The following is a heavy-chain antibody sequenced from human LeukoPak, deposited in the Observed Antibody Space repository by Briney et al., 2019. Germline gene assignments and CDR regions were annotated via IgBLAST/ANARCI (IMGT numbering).Heavy chain of an antibody. D-gene: IGHD6-13*01. Sequence: SETLSLTCTVSGGSISSSSYYWGWIRQPPGKGLEWIGEIYHSGSTNYNPSLKSRVTISVDTSKNQFSLKLSSVTAADTAVYYCARVAAAAMDWFDPWGQGTLVTVSS. V-gene: IGHV4-39*07. J-gene: IGHJ5*02. CDR2: IYHSGST. CDR1: GGSISSSSYY. CDR3: ARVAAAAMDWFDP.